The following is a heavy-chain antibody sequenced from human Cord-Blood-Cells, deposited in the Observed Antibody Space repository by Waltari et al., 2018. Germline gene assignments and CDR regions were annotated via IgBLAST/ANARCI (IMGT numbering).Heavy chain of an antibody. CDR1: RHTSTGYY. Sequence: QAQLVPSGAEVKKPGASVKVSSQASRHTSTGYYMHWLRQAPGQVLEWMGWIKPNSGGTNYAQKFQGRVTMTRDTSISTAYMELSRLRSDDTAVYYCAREYSSSSFDYWGQGTLVTVSS. CDR2: IKPNSGGT. CDR3: AREYSSSSFDY. D-gene: IGHD6-6*01. V-gene: IGHV1-2*02. J-gene: IGHJ4*02.